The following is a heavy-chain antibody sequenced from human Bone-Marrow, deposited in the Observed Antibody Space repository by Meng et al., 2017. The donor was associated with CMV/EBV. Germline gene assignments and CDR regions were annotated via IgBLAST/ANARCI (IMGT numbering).Heavy chain of an antibody. CDR1: GGSISSSSYY. Sequence: SETLSLTCTVSGGSISSSSYYWGWIRQPPGKGLEWIGSIYYTGSTYYNPSLKSRVTISVDTSKNQFSLKLNSVTAADTAVYYCAREDCSSTSCYAYYYYGMDVWGQGTTVTVSS. CDR2: IYYTGST. CDR3: AREDCSSTSCYAYYYYGMDV. D-gene: IGHD2-2*01. V-gene: IGHV4-39*02. J-gene: IGHJ6*02.